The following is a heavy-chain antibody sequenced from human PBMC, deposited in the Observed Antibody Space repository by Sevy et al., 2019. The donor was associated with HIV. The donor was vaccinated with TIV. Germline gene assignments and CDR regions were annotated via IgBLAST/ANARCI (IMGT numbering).Heavy chain of an antibody. CDR1: GFTFSSYD. J-gene: IGHJ6*03. V-gene: IGHV3-30*03. CDR2: ISYHGRGK. D-gene: IGHD3-16*01. CDR3: AAVALTFGGDPYENHHFMDV. Sequence: GGSLRLSCAASGFTFSSYDMHWVRQAPGKGLEWVAVISYHGRGKHYADSVKGRFTISRDNAKNTLYLQMNSLRVEDSADVYCAAVALTFGGDPYENHHFMDVWGRGTRVTVSS.